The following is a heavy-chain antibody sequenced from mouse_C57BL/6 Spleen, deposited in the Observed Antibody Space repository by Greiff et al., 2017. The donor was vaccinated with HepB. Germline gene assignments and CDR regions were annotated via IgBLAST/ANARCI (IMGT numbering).Heavy chain of an antibody. CDR1: GYTFTSYW. Sequence: VQLQQPGAELVRPGSSVKLSCKASGYTFTSYWMHWVKQRPIQGLEWIGNIDPSDSETHYNQKFKDKATLTVDKSSSTAYMQLSSLTSEDSAVYYCARSDGYYLLAMDYWGQGTSVTVSS. V-gene: IGHV1-52*01. D-gene: IGHD2-3*01. J-gene: IGHJ4*01. CDR2: IDPSDSET. CDR3: ARSDGYYLLAMDY.